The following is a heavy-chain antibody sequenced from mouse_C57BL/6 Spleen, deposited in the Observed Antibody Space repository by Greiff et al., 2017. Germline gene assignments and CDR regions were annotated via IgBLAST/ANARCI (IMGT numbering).Heavy chain of an antibody. CDR1: GYTFTSYW. CDR2: IDPSDSYT. V-gene: IGHV1-69*01. Sequence: VQLQQPGAELVMPGASVKLSCKASGYTFTSYWMHWVKQRPGQGLECIGEIDPSDSYTNYNQKFKGKSTLTVDKSSSTAYMQLSSLTSEDSAVYYCARGRGYFDVWGTGTTVTVSS. J-gene: IGHJ1*03. CDR3: ARGRGYFDV.